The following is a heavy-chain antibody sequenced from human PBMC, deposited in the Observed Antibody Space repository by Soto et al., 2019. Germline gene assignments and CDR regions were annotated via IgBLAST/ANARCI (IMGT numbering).Heavy chain of an antibody. J-gene: IGHJ4*02. CDR1: GGSISSYY. CDR2: IYYSGST. Sequence: PSETLSLTCTVSGGSISSYYWSWIRQPPGKGLEWIGYIYYSGSTNYNPSLKSRVTISVDTSKNQFSLKLNSMTAADTAVYYCARDYGGNLLDYWGQGTLVTVSS. V-gene: IGHV4-59*12. CDR3: ARDYGGNLLDY. D-gene: IGHD4-17*01.